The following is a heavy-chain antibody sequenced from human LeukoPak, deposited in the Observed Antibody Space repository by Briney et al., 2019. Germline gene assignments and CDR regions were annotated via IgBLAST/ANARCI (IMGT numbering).Heavy chain of an antibody. V-gene: IGHV3-21*01. D-gene: IGHD3-22*01. Sequence: GGSLRLSCAASGFSFSSYSMNWVRHAPGKGLEWVSSITSSSSYIYYADSMKGRFTISRDNAKNSLYLQMNSLRAEDTAVYYCARVRSYDSSGYHPSSPYYFDYWGQGTLVTVSS. CDR2: ITSSSSYI. J-gene: IGHJ4*02. CDR3: ARVRSYDSSGYHPSSPYYFDY. CDR1: GFSFSSYS.